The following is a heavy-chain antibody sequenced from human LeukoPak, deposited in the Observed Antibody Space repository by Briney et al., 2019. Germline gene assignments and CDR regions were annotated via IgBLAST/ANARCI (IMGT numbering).Heavy chain of an antibody. CDR1: GGSFSGYY. V-gene: IGHV4-34*01. Sequence: TETLCLTCAVYGGSFSGYYWSWIRQPPGKGLEWIGEISHSGSTNYNPSLKSRVTISVDTSKNQFSLKLSSVTAADTAVYYCVSSGPLTIFGVVIGEYGMDVWGQGTTVTVSS. D-gene: IGHD3-3*01. J-gene: IGHJ6*02. CDR3: VSSGPLTIFGVVIGEYGMDV. CDR2: ISHSGST.